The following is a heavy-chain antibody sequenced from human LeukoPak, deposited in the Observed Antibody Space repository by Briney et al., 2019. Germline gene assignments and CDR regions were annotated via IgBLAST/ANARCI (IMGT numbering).Heavy chain of an antibody. CDR3: ARTKWFGELKGAFDI. J-gene: IGHJ3*02. CDR2: INPSGGST. V-gene: IGHV1-46*01. Sequence: GASVKVSCKASGYTFTSYYIHWVRQAPGQGLEWMGIINPSGGSTSYAQKFQGRVTMTRDTSTSTVYMELSSLRSEDTAVYYCARTKWFGELKGAFDIWGQGTMVTVSS. D-gene: IGHD3-10*01. CDR1: GYTFTSYY.